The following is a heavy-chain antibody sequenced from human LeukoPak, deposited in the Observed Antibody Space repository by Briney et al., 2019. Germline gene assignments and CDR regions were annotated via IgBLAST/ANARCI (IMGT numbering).Heavy chain of an antibody. CDR3: AREGAGAETAFDY. D-gene: IGHD2-21*02. V-gene: IGHV6-1*01. CDR2: TYYGPQWKT. J-gene: IGHJ4*02. CDR1: GDSVPSSTSV. Sequence: SQTLSLTFDISGDSVPSSTSVWNWITQSPSRALDCLGRTYYGPQWKTDYALSVRSRIRITPDTSRNQFSLQLNSVTPGDTAVYYCAREGAGAETAFDYWGQGTLVTVSS.